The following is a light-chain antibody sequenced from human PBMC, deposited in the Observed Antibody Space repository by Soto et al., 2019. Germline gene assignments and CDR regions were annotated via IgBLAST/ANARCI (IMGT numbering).Light chain of an antibody. CDR1: SSDVGGSNY. V-gene: IGLV2-8*01. CDR3: SSYAVSNNFVL. J-gene: IGLJ2*01. CDR2: EVT. Sequence: QSALIQPASVSGSPGQSITISCTGTSSDVGGSNYVSWYQHHPHRAPKLLIYEVTKRPSGVPDRFSGSKSGNTASLTVSGLQPEDEADYYCSSYAVSNNFVLFGGGTKVTVL.